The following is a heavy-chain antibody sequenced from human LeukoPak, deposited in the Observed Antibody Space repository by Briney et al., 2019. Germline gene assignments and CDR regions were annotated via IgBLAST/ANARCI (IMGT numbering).Heavy chain of an antibody. CDR3: AKSGSYRFDD. D-gene: IGHD1-26*01. CDR1: GFTFSTYD. CDR2: ISSASGTI. V-gene: IGHV3-48*02. Sequence: GWSLALSSEASGFTFSTYDMNWVRQAPGKGLEWVSYISSASGTILYADSVKGRFTISRDNAKNSLYLQMNSLRDEDTAVYYCAKSGSYRFDDWGQGTLVAVSS. J-gene: IGHJ4*02.